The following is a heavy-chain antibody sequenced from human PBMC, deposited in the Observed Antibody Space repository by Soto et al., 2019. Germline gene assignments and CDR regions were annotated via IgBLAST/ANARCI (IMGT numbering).Heavy chain of an antibody. CDR3: AKDPGIVGASYYFDY. CDR2: ISYDGSNK. Sequence: QVQLVESGGGVVQPGRSLRLSCAASGFTFSSYGMHWGRQAPGKGLEWVAVISYDGSNKYYADSVKGRFTISRDNSKNTLYLQMNSLRAEDTAVYYCAKDPGIVGASYYFDYWGQGTLVTVSS. D-gene: IGHD1-26*01. J-gene: IGHJ4*02. CDR1: GFTFSSYG. V-gene: IGHV3-30*18.